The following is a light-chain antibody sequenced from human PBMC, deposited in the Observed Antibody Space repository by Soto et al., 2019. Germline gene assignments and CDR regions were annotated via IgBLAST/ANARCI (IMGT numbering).Light chain of an antibody. Sequence: EIVMKQSPATLSVSPGERATLSCRASQSVSSYLAWYQQKPGQAPRLLIYGASTRATDIPARFSGSGSGTEFTLTISSLQSEDFALYYCQQYNNWPLTFGGGTKVDI. V-gene: IGKV3-15*01. CDR2: GAS. CDR1: QSVSSY. J-gene: IGKJ4*01. CDR3: QQYNNWPLT.